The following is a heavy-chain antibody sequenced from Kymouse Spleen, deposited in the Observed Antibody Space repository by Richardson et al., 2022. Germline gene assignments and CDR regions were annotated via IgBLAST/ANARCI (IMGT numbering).Heavy chain of an antibody. CDR2: ISWNSGSI. CDR3: AKDRGTTFWYFDL. D-gene: IGHD1-1*01,IGHD1-20*01. CDR1: GFTFDDYA. Sequence: EVQLVESGGGLVQPGRSLRLSCAASGFTFDDYAMHWVRQAPGKGLEWVSGISWNSGSIGYADSVKGRFTISRDNAKNSLYLQMNSLRAEDTALYYCAKDRGTTFWYFDLWGRGTLVTVSS. V-gene: IGHV3-9*01. J-gene: IGHJ2*01.